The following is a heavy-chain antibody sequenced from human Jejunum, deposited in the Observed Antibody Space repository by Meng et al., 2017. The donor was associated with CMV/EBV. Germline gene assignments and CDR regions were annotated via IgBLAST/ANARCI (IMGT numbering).Heavy chain of an antibody. Sequence: SGVPLNSYGIHWVRQFPGKGLEWVAVLRYDGSRKYFADSVQGRFSISRDDSKNTVYLQMNSLRAEDTAVYYCARDNDGSSHYSQFDYWGQGTLVTVSS. D-gene: IGHD3-22*01. CDR3: ARDNDGSSHYSQFDY. V-gene: IGHV3-33*01. J-gene: IGHJ4*02. CDR1: GVPLNSYG. CDR2: LRYDGSRK.